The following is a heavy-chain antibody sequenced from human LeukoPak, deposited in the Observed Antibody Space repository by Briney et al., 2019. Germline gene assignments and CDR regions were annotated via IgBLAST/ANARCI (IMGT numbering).Heavy chain of an antibody. CDR3: ARDRGNGDYGDYFGS. CDR1: GDSITRGTYY. CDR2: IHTSSRV. V-gene: IGHV4-61*02. Sequence: PSETLSLTCTVSGDSITRGTYYWNWIRQPAGKGLEWIGRIHTSSRVNYNPSLKSRVTISIDTSRNLVSLRLTSVTAADAAVYYCARDRGNGDYGDYFGSWGQGTLVSVSS. D-gene: IGHD4-17*01. J-gene: IGHJ4*02.